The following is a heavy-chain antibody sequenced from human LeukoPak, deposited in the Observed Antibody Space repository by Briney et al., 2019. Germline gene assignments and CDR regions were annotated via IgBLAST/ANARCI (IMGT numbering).Heavy chain of an antibody. V-gene: IGHV1-46*01. CDR3: ARISFVAGAYGSGSYYNVENNWFDP. CDR1: GYTFTSYY. CDR2: INPSGGST. D-gene: IGHD3-10*01. J-gene: IGHJ5*02. Sequence: GASVKVSCKASGYTFTSYYMHWVRQAPGQGLEWMGIINPSGGSTSYAQKFQGRVTMTRDTSTSTVYMELSSLRSEDTAVYYCARISFVAGAYGSGSYYNVENNWFDPWGQGTLVTVSS.